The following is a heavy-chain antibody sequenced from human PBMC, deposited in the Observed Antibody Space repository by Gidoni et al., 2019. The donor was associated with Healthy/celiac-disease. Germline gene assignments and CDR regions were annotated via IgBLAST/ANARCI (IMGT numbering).Heavy chain of an antibody. CDR1: GYTFTGYY. Sequence: QVQLVQSGAEVTKPGASVKVSCTASGYTFTGYYMPWVRQAPGQGLEWMGWINPNSGGTNYAQKFQGRVTMTRDTSISTAYMELSRLRSDDTAVYYCARVNYYDSSGYYVGFDYWGQGTLVTFSS. V-gene: IGHV1-2*02. CDR2: INPNSGGT. D-gene: IGHD3-22*01. J-gene: IGHJ4*02. CDR3: ARVNYYDSSGYYVGFDY.